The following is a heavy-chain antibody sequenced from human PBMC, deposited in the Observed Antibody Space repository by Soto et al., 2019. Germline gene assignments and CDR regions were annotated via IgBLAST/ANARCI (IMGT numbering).Heavy chain of an antibody. CDR2: IAHNGRG. D-gene: IGHD3-9*01. Sequence: LSLTCAVYGGSFIGSFWSWIRQPPGQGLEWIGEIAHNGRGNYNSSLKSRVTLSVDTSKNQFSLKLSSLTAADTAVYYCAGGKTRLGPWGQGTLVTVSS. CDR3: AGGKTRLGP. CDR1: GGSFIGSF. V-gene: IGHV4-34*01. J-gene: IGHJ5*02.